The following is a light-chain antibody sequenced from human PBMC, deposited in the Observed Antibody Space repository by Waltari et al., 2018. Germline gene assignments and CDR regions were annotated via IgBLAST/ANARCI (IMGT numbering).Light chain of an antibody. CDR1: QSVSKY. J-gene: IGKJ1*01. Sequence: EIVLTQSPGTLSLSPGDRAILSCRARQSVSKYLAWYQQKPGQAPRLRIYGASSRATGIPDRFSVSVSWTGFRLTISSREPEDFAVYYCQQYVSLPATFGQGTKVEIE. V-gene: IGKV3-20*01. CDR3: QQYVSLPAT. CDR2: GAS.